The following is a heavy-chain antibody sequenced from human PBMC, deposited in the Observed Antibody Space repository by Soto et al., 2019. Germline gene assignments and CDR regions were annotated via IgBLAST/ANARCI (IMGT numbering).Heavy chain of an antibody. D-gene: IGHD3-16*01. CDR1: GGSISSSSYY. J-gene: IGHJ3*02. V-gene: IGHV4-39*01. CDR2: IYYSGST. Sequence: SETLSLTCTVSGGSISSSSYYWGWIRQPPGKGLEWIGSIYYSGSTYYNPSPKSRVTISVDTSKNQFSLKLSSVTAAVTAVYYCARHFHQPPWENMITFYWNRGSDAFDIWGQGTMVTVSS. CDR3: ARHFHQPPWENMITFYWNRGSDAFDI.